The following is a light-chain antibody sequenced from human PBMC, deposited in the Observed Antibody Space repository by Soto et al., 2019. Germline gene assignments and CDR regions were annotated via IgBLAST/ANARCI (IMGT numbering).Light chain of an antibody. CDR1: SSDVGGYNY. Sequence: QSVLTQPASVSGSPGQSITISCTGTSSDVGGYNYVSWYQHHPGKAPKLMIFDVSNRPSGVSIRFSGSRSGNTASLTISGLQPEDEVDYYCSSYTPSTTRQIFSGTGTKVTLL. V-gene: IGLV2-14*03. J-gene: IGLJ1*01. CDR2: DVS. CDR3: SSYTPSTTRQIF.